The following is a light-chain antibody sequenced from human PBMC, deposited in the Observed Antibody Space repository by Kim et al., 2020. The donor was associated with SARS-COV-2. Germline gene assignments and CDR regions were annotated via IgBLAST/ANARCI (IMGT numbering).Light chain of an antibody. Sequence: SYELTQPPSVSVSPGQTASITCSGDKLGDKYACWYQQKPSQSPVLVIYQDSKRPSGIPERFSGSNSGNTATLTISGTQAMDEADYYCQAWDSSTFYVFGT. CDR3: QAWDSSTFYV. CDR2: QDS. J-gene: IGLJ1*01. V-gene: IGLV3-1*01. CDR1: KLGDKY.